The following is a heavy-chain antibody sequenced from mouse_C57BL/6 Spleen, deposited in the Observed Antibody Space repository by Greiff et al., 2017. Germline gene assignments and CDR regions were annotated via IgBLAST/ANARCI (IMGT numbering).Heavy chain of an antibody. D-gene: IGHD2-5*01. J-gene: IGHJ3*01. V-gene: IGHV1-55*01. Sequence: QVQLKQSGAELVKPGASVKMSCKASGYTFTSYWLTWVKQRPGQGLVWIGDMYPGSGSTNYNEKFKSKATLTVDTSSSTAYMQLSSLTSEDSAVYYCARSGSNYPLAYWGQGTLVTVSA. CDR2: MYPGSGST. CDR3: ARSGSNYPLAY. CDR1: GYTFTSYW.